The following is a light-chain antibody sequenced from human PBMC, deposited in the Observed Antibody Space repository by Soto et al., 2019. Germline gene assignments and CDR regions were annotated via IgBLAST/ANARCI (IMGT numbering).Light chain of an antibody. CDR1: QSVNDNY. V-gene: IGKV3-20*01. CDR2: GAS. J-gene: IGKJ1*01. CDR3: QQYGSPPWT. Sequence: EIVLTQSPGTLSLSPGETATLSCRASQSVNDNYLAWYHQSPGQAPRLLIHGASNRATGLPDRVSGSGSGTDFTLNISRLEPEDFAMYYCQQYGSPPWTFGQGTKVEIK.